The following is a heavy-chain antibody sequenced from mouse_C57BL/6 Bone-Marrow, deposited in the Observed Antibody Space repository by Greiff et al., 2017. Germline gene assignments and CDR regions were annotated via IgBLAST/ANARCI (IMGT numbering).Heavy chain of an antibody. CDR1: GYTFTSYW. CDR2: IDPSDSYT. V-gene: IGHV1-50*01. D-gene: IGHD2-1*01. Sequence: VQLQQPGAELVKPGASVKLSCKASGYTFTSYWMQWVKQRPGQGLEWIGEIDPSDSYTNYNQKFKGKATLTVDTSSSTAYMQLSSLTSEDSAVYYCARSRIYYVAMGCWGQGTSVTVSS. J-gene: IGHJ4*01. CDR3: ARSRIYYVAMGC.